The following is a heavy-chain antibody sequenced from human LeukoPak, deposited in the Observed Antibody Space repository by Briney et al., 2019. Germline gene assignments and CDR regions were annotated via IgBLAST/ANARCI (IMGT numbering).Heavy chain of an antibody. J-gene: IGHJ4*02. D-gene: IGHD2-2*01. V-gene: IGHV3-48*01. CDR1: GFTFSSYS. Sequence: GGSPRLSCAASGFTFSSYSMNWVRQAPGKGLEWVSYISSSSSTIYYADSVKGRFTISRDNAKNSLYLQMNSLRAEDTAVYYCARRRTYCSSTNCYGLDYWGQGTLVTVSS. CDR3: ARRRTYCSSTNCYGLDY. CDR2: ISSSSSTI.